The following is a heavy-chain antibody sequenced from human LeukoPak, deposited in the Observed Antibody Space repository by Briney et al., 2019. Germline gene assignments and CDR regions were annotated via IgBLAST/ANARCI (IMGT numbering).Heavy chain of an antibody. J-gene: IGHJ6*03. CDR1: GGSISSSSYY. V-gene: IGHV4-39*01. CDR2: IYYSGST. Sequence: SETLSLTCTVSGGSISSSSYYWGWIRQPPGKGLEWIGSIYYSGSTYYNPSLKSRVTISVDTSKNKFSLKLSSVTAADTAVYYCASTYYYYYYMDVWGKGTTVTVSS. CDR3: ASTYYYYYYMDV.